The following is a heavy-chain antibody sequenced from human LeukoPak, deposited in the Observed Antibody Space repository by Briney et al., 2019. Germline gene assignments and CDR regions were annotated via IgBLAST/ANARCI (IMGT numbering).Heavy chain of an antibody. Sequence: SQTLSLNCTVSGVSIISGGYYWRWIRQHPGKGLEWIGYIYYSESTYYNPSLKSRVTISVDTSKNQFSLKLSSVTAADTAVYYCARHGGEVEATPLYFDYWGPGTLVSVSS. CDR3: ARHGGEVEATPLYFDY. CDR2: IYYSEST. D-gene: IGHD1-26*01. J-gene: IGHJ4*02. CDR1: GVSIISGGYY. V-gene: IGHV4-31*03.